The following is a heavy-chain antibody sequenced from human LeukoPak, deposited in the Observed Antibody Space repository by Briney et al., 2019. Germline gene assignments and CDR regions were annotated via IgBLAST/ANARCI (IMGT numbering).Heavy chain of an antibody. D-gene: IGHD3-16*01. V-gene: IGHV3-23*01. Sequence: PGGSLRLSCAASGFTFSSSAMSWVRQAPGKGLEWVSTLHRDGSVRYADSVNGRFTISRDDSKYTLSLQMSSLRDEDTAVYYCVRVHGGGYWGQGTLVTVSS. CDR2: LHRDGSV. CDR3: VRVHGGGY. J-gene: IGHJ4*02. CDR1: GFTFSSSA.